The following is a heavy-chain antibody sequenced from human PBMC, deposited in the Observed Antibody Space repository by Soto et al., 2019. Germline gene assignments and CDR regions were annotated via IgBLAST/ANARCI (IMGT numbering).Heavy chain of an antibody. Sequence: QVQLVESGGGVVQPGRSLRLSCAASGFTFSSYAMHWVRQAPGKGLEWVAVISYDGSNKYYADSVKGRFTISRDNSKNTLYLQMNSLRAEDTAMYYCARDPRYSSSFDVWGQGTTVTVSS. CDR1: GFTFSSYA. D-gene: IGHD6-13*01. V-gene: IGHV3-30-3*01. CDR2: ISYDGSNK. CDR3: ARDPRYSSSFDV. J-gene: IGHJ6*02.